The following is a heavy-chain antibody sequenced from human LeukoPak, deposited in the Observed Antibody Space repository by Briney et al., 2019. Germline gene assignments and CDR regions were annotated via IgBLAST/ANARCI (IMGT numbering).Heavy chain of an antibody. CDR1: GFTFSSYG. CDR2: ITGSGGRT. V-gene: IGHV3-23*01. Sequence: GGSLRLSCAASGFTFSSYGMSWVRQAPGKGLEWVSAITGSGGRTYYADSVKGLFTISRDNSKNTLYLQVNSLRADDTAVYYCARDIRMASFDYWGQGTLVTVSS. J-gene: IGHJ4*02. D-gene: IGHD5-24*01. CDR3: ARDIRMASFDY.